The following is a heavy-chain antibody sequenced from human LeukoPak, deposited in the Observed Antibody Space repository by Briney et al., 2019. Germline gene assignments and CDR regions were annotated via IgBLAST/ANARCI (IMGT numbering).Heavy chain of an antibody. J-gene: IGHJ4*02. CDR3: ARGNRVGALG. Sequence: GGSLRLSCAASGFTFSDYYMNWIRQAPGKGLEWVSYISSGGSTISYADSVKGRFTISRDNAKNSLYLQMSSLRAEGTAVYYCARGNRVGALGWGQGTLVTVSS. D-gene: IGHD1-26*01. CDR2: ISSGGSTI. CDR1: GFTFSDYY. V-gene: IGHV3-11*01.